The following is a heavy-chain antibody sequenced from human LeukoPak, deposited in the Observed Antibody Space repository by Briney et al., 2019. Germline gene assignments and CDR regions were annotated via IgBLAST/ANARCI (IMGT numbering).Heavy chain of an antibody. Sequence: GGSLRLSCAASGFTFSSYAMSWVRQAPGKGLEWVSAISGSGGSTYYADSVKGRFTISRDNSKNTLYQQMNSLRAEDTAVYYCATSKRYSSGWYAIGYFDYWGQGTLVTVSS. D-gene: IGHD6-19*01. CDR1: GFTFSSYA. CDR2: ISGSGGST. CDR3: ATSKRYSSGWYAIGYFDY. V-gene: IGHV3-23*01. J-gene: IGHJ4*02.